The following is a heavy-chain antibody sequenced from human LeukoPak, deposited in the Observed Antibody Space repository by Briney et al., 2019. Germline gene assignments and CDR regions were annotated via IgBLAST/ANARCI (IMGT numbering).Heavy chain of an antibody. V-gene: IGHV3-30*18. CDR3: AKDSGSPWIQLWLRS. CDR1: GFTFSSYG. D-gene: IGHD5-18*01. Sequence: GGSLRLSCAASGFTFSSYGMHWVRQAPGKGLEWVAVISYDGSNKYYADSVKGRFTISRDNSKNTLYLQMNSLRAEDTAVYYCAKDSGSPWIQLWLRSWGQGTLVTVSS. CDR2: ISYDGSNK. J-gene: IGHJ4*02.